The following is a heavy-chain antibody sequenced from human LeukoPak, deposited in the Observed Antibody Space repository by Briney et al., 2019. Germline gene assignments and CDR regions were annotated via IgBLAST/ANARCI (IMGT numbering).Heavy chain of an antibody. D-gene: IGHD6-13*01. Sequence: SETLSLTCTVSGGSISSGGYYWSWIRQPPGKGLEWIGYIYHSGSIYYNPSLKSRVTISVDRSKDQFSLKLSSVTAADTAVYYCARDPAAGDAFDIWGQGTMVTVSS. CDR1: GGSISSGGYY. J-gene: IGHJ3*02. CDR2: IYHSGSI. V-gene: IGHV4-30-2*01. CDR3: ARDPAAGDAFDI.